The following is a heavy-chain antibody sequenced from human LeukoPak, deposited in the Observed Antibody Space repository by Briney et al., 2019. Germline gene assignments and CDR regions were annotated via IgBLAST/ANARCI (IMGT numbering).Heavy chain of an antibody. Sequence: ASVKVSCKASGYTFTGYYLHWVRQAPGQGLEWMGWIYPKTGGTSYAQKFQGRVTMIRDTSISTAYMELIGLRSDDTAVYYCAGPWDQVGFDPWGQGTLVSVSS. CDR1: GYTFTGYY. D-gene: IGHD1-26*01. CDR2: IYPKTGGT. J-gene: IGHJ5*02. V-gene: IGHV1-2*02. CDR3: AGPWDQVGFDP.